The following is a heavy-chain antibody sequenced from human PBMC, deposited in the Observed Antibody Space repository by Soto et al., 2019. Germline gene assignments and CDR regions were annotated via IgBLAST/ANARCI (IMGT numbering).Heavy chain of an antibody. CDR3: ATSSLTYYYDSRGLDAFDI. CDR1: GYSFTSYW. D-gene: IGHD3-22*01. CDR2: IYPGDSDT. Sequence: GESLKISCNGSGYSFTSYWIGWVRQMPGKGLEWMGIIYPGDSDTRYSPSFQGQVTISADKSIITAYLQWSSLNASDTAMYYCATSSLTYYYDSRGLDAFDIWGQGTMVTVSS. J-gene: IGHJ3*02. V-gene: IGHV5-51*01.